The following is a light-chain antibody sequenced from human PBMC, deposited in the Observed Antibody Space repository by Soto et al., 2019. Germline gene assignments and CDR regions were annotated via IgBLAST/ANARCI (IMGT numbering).Light chain of an antibody. V-gene: IGKV1-39*01. CDR2: AAS. J-gene: IGKJ2*01. Sequence: DIQMTQSPSSLSASVGDTVTITCRASQSISVHLNWYQQKGGKVPKLLIYAASNLYSGVPSRFSGSGSETDFALNISSRQPEDFATYYCQQSYITPYTFGQGTRLEIK. CDR1: QSISVH. CDR3: QQSYITPYT.